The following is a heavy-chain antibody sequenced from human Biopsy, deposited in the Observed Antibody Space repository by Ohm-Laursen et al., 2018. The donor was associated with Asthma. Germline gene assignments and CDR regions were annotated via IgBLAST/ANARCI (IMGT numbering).Heavy chain of an antibody. CDR1: GFMFSDYV. Sequence: SLRLSCAASGFMFSDYVFHWVRQAPGKGLEWVAIISYDGTNTYYADSVKGRFTISRDNSKNTLYLQMNSLRAEDTAVYYCAKARIHHFYDSSGYYQHDWGQGTLVTVSS. V-gene: IGHV3-30-3*01. CDR3: AKARIHHFYDSSGYYQHD. D-gene: IGHD3-22*01. CDR2: ISYDGTNT. J-gene: IGHJ4*02.